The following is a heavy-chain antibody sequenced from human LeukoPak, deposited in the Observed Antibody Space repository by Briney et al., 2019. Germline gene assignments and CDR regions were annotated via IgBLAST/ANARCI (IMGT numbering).Heavy chain of an antibody. Sequence: ASVKASCKASGYTFTSYGISWVRQAPGQGLEWMGWISAYNGNTNYAQKLQGRVTMTTDTSTSTAYMELRSLRSDDTAVYYCARDSLGYCSSTSCPQYYYGMDVWGQGTTVTVSS. CDR2: ISAYNGNT. V-gene: IGHV1-18*01. CDR3: ARDSLGYCSSTSCPQYYYGMDV. J-gene: IGHJ6*02. CDR1: GYTFTSYG. D-gene: IGHD2-2*01.